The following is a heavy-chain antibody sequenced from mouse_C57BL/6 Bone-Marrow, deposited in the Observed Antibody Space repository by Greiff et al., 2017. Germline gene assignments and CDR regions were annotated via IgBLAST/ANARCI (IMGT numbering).Heavy chain of an antibody. CDR3: ARRGTYYSNYGFYYAMDY. CDR2: INPGSGGP. D-gene: IGHD2-5*01. CDR1: GYAFTNYL. J-gene: IGHJ4*01. V-gene: IGHV1-54*01. Sequence: VQLQESGAELVRPGTSVKVSCKASGYAFTNYLIEWVKQRPGQGLEWIGVINPGSGGPNYNEKFKGKATLTADKSSSTAYMQLSSLTSEDSAVXFCARRGTYYSNYGFYYAMDYWGQGTSVTVAA.